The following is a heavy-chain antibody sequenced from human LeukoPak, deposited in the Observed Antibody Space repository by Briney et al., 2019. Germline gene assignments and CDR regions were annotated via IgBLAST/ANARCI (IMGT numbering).Heavy chain of an antibody. CDR1: GFTFSSYS. CDR2: ISSSSSYI. D-gene: IGHD3-16*02. J-gene: IGHJ3*02. CDR3: ARTDTREGYDYVWGSYRSDDAFDI. V-gene: IGHV3-21*01. Sequence: GGSLRLACAASGFTFSSYSMNWVRQAPGKGLEWVSSISSSSSYIYYADSVKGRFTISRDNAKNSLYPQMNSLRAEDTAVYYCARTDTREGYDYVWGSYRSDDAFDIWGQGTMVTVSS.